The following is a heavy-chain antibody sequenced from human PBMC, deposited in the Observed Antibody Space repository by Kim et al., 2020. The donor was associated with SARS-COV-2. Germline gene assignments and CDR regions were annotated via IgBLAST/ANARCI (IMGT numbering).Heavy chain of an antibody. Sequence: SVKVSCKASGGTFSSYAISWVRQAPGQGLEWMGGIIPIFGTANYAQKFQGRVTITADESTSTAYMELSSLRSEDTAVYYCARDQQWELLRSDYYGMDVWGQGTTVTVSS. CDR2: IIPIFGTA. CDR3: ARDQQWELLRSDYYGMDV. CDR1: GGTFSSYA. J-gene: IGHJ6*02. V-gene: IGHV1-69*13. D-gene: IGHD1-26*01.